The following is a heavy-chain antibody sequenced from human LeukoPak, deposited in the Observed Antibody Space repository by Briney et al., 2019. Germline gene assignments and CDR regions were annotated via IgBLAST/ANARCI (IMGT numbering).Heavy chain of an antibody. Sequence: PSETLSLTCTVSGGSITGYCWSWIRQPPGEGLEWIGYICYSGSTNYNPSLKSRVTISVDTSKNPFSLKLSSVTAADTAVYYCARHGGSYSLDYWGQGTLVTVSS. CDR1: GGSITGYC. D-gene: IGHD1-26*01. V-gene: IGHV4-59*08. J-gene: IGHJ4*02. CDR2: ICYSGST. CDR3: ARHGGSYSLDY.